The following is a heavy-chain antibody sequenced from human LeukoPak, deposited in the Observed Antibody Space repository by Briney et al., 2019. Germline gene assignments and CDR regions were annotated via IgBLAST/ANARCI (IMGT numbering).Heavy chain of an antibody. CDR1: GFTVSSNY. CDR2: IYSGGST. D-gene: IGHD3-10*01. Sequence: PGGSLILSCAASGFTVSSNYMSWVRQAPGKGLEWVSVIYSGGSTYYADSVKGRFTISRDNSKNTLYLQMNSLRAEDTAVYYCARDRGVNGFDYWGQGTLVTVSS. CDR3: ARDRGVNGFDY. J-gene: IGHJ4*02. V-gene: IGHV3-53*01.